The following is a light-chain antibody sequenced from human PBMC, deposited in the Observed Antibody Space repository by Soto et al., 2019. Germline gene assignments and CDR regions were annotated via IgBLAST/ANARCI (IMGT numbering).Light chain of an antibody. V-gene: IGKV3-20*01. CDR2: GSS. Sequence: EVVLTQSPGTLSLSPGERATLSCRASQSVSNNYLAWYQQKPGQGPRLLIFGSSDRATGIPDRFSGSGSGNNFTLTISRLEPEDFAVYYCQQYGSPPPYTFGQGTKLEIK. CDR1: QSVSNNY. CDR3: QQYGSPPPYT. J-gene: IGKJ2*01.